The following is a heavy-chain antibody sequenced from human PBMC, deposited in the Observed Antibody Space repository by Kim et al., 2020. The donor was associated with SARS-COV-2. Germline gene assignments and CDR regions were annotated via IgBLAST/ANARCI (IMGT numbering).Heavy chain of an antibody. D-gene: IGHD3-10*01. J-gene: IGHJ4*02. CDR2: FDPEHVEK. Sequence: ASVKVSCKVFGYNFNELAIYWVRQAPGKGLEWMGGFDPEHVEKFYAQKFQGRVTMTEDTSADTAYMELSSLRSEDAAVYYCLVRGVIIKGGDLDYWGQGTLVTVSS. CDR3: LVRGVIIKGGDLDY. V-gene: IGHV1-24*01. CDR1: GYNFNELA.